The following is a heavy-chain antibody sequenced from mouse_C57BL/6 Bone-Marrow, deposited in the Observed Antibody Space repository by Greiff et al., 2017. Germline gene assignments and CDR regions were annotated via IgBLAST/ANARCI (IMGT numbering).Heavy chain of an antibody. CDR2: IDPENGDT. D-gene: IGHD1-1*01. J-gene: IGHJ1*03. CDR3: TSGYGSSYDWYFDV. V-gene: IGHV14-4*01. CDR1: GFNIKDDY. Sequence: EVKLQQSGAELVRPGASVKLSCTASGFNIKDDYMHWVKQRPEQGLEWIGWIDPENGDTEYASKFQGKTTITADTSSNTAYLQLSSLTSEDTAVYYCTSGYGSSYDWYFDVWGTGTTVTVSS.